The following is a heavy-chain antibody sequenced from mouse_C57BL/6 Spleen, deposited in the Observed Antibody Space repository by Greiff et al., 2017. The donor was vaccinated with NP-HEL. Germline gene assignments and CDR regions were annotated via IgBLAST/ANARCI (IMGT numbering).Heavy chain of an antibody. V-gene: IGHV1-59*01. CDR3: APFITTVVARYFDV. J-gene: IGHJ1*03. Sequence: VQLQQPGAELVRPGTSVKLSCKASGYTFTSYWMHWVKQRPGQGLEWIGVIDPSDSYTNYNQKFKGKATLTVDTSSSTAYRQLSSLTSEDSAVYYCAPFITTVVARYFDVWGTGTTVTVSS. CDR1: GYTFTSYW. D-gene: IGHD1-1*01. CDR2: IDPSDSYT.